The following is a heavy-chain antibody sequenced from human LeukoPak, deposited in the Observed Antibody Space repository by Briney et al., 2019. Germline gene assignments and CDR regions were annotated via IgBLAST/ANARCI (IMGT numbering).Heavy chain of an antibody. D-gene: IGHD4-17*01. Sequence: PGGSLRLSCAASGFTFSTYSMNWVRQAPGKGLEWVSSISSRSNYIYYADSLKGRFTISRDNAKNSLYLRMSSLRAEDTAVYYCARADYGDYGAYWGQGTLVTVSS. CDR1: GFTFSTYS. V-gene: IGHV3-21*04. CDR2: ISSRSNYI. J-gene: IGHJ4*02. CDR3: ARADYGDYGAY.